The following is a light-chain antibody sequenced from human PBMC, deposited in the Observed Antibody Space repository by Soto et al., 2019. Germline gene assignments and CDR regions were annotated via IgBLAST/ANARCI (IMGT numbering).Light chain of an antibody. CDR2: YVI. CDR1: SSDVGGYNY. J-gene: IGLJ2*01. Sequence: QSVLTQPASVSGSPGQSITISCTGTSSDVGGYNYVSWYQQHPGKAPKLMIYYVINRPSGVSDRFSGSKSGNTASLTISGLQAEDEADYYCSSYTSSNTYVVFGGGTKLTVL. CDR3: SSYTSSNTYVV. V-gene: IGLV2-14*01.